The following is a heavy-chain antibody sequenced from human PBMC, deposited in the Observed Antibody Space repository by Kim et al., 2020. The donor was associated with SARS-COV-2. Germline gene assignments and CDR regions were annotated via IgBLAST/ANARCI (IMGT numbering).Heavy chain of an antibody. J-gene: IGHJ6*02. D-gene: IGHD3-16*01. Sequence: SVKGRFTISRDNSKNTLYLQMNSLRAEDTAVYYCAKDCRRGWGDYYGMDVWGQGTTVTVSS. CDR3: AKDCRRGWGDYYGMDV. V-gene: IGHV3-30*02.